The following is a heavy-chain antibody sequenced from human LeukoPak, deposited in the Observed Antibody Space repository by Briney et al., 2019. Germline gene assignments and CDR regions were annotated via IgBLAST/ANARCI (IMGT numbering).Heavy chain of an antibody. CDR2: IYYSGST. CDR3: ARHNNYYYYYMDV. V-gene: IGHV4-39*01. Sequence: SETLSLTCTVSGGSISSSSYYWGWTRQPPGKGLEWIGSIYYSGSTYYNPSLKSRVTISVDTSKNQFSLKLSSVTAADTAVYYCARHNNYYYYYMDVWGKGTTVTVSS. CDR1: GGSISSSSYY. D-gene: IGHD2/OR15-2a*01. J-gene: IGHJ6*03.